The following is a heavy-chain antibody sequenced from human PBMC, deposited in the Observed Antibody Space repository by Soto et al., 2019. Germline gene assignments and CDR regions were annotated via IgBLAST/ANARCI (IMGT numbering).Heavy chain of an antibody. Sequence: ESVGLSYAAALFIYTNQAMFFVRQGPGQGLEWVSCISDRGDETFFLDSVKGRFAISRDNSENMLFLQMSSLRAEDTAIYYCARRANNRWCHFDFWGQG. D-gene: IGHD2-21*01. CDR3: ARRANNRWCHFDF. CDR1: LFIYTNQA. V-gene: IGHV3-23*01. CDR2: ISDRGDET. J-gene: IGHJ4*02.